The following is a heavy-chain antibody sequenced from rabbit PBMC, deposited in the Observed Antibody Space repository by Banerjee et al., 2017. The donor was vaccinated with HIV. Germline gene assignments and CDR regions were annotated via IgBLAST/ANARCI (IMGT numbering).Heavy chain of an antibody. Sequence: QEQLVESGGGLVQPEGSLTLTCKASGFDFSSNAMCWVRQAPGKGPEWIACIYADSSGSTYYASWAKGRFTISRTSSTTVTLQMTSLTAADTATYFCARDLAAVTGWNFGLWGPGTLVTVS. CDR3: ARDLAAVTGWNFGL. J-gene: IGHJ4*01. CDR2: IYADSSGST. CDR1: GFDFSSNA. D-gene: IGHD7-1*01. V-gene: IGHV1S45*01.